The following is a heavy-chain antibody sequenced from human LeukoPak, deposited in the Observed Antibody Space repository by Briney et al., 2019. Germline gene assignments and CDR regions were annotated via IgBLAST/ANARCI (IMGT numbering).Heavy chain of an antibody. V-gene: IGHV4-34*01. CDR3: ARDSDWWELAGGAFDI. J-gene: IGHJ3*02. Sequence: PSETLSLTCAVYGGSFSGYYWSWIRQPPGKGLEWIGEINHSGSTNYNPSLKSRVTISVDTSKNQFSLKLSSVTAADTAVYYCARDSDWWELAGGAFDIWGQGTMVTASS. CDR1: GGSFSGYY. CDR2: INHSGST. D-gene: IGHD1-26*01.